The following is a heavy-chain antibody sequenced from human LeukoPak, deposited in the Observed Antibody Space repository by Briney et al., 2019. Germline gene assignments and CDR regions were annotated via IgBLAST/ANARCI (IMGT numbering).Heavy chain of an antibody. J-gene: IGHJ3*02. CDR2: IFSSGST. D-gene: IGHD5-12*01. CDR1: GGSISGYY. V-gene: IGHV4-4*07. Sequence: SATLSLTCTVSGGSISGYYWGWPRQPGGKGLEWLGRIFSSGSTFYNPSLKSRMTMSVDTSKNEFSLNMSSVTAADTAVYYCARDRYASGYIPHTFDIRGQGTPGTVSS. CDR3: ARDRYASGYIPHTFDI.